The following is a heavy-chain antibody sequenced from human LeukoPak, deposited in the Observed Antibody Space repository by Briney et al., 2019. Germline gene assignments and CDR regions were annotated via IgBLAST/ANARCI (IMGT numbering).Heavy chain of an antibody. CDR2: IIPIFGTA. D-gene: IGHD3-22*01. CDR3: ATVLAPDVQTDYYDSSGYSYYFDY. CDR1: GGTFSSYA. Sequence: SVKVSCKASGGTFSSYAISWVRQAPGQGLEWMGGIIPIFGTANYAQKFQGRVTITTDESTSTAYMELSSLRSEDTAVYYCATVLAPDVQTDYYDSSGYSYYFDYWGQGTLVTVSS. J-gene: IGHJ4*02. V-gene: IGHV1-69*05.